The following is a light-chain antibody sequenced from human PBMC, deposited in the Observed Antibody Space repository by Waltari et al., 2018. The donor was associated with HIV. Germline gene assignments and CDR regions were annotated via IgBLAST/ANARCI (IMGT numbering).Light chain of an antibody. CDR1: SSDVGAYNY. V-gene: IGLV2-14*01. CDR3: SSYTSTYTLVV. J-gene: IGLJ2*01. CDR2: EVS. Sequence: QSALTQPASVSGSPGQSITISCTGTSSDVGAYNYVSWYQQHPGKAPKLMIYEVSNRASGVSNRFSGSKSGNTASLTISVLQAEDEADYYCSSYTSTYTLVVFGGGTKLTFL.